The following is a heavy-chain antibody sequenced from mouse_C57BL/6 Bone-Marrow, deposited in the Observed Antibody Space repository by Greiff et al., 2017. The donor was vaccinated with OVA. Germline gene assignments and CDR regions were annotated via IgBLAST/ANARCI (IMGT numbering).Heavy chain of an antibody. CDR1: GYTFTSYW. CDR2: INPSNGGT. CDR3: ATNGHYYGSPGCYEDY. J-gene: IGHJ4*01. D-gene: IGHD1-1*01. V-gene: IGHV1-53*01. Sequence: VQLQQPGTELVKPGASVKLSCKASGYTFTSYWMHWVKQRPGQGLEWIGNINPSNGGTNYNEKFKSKATLTVDKSSSTAYMKLSSLTSDDSAVYYCATNGHYYGSPGCYEDYWGQGTSVTVSS.